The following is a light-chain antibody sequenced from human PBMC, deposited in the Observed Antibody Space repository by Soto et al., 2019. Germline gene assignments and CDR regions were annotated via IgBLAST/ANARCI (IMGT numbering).Light chain of an antibody. CDR2: NFS. V-gene: IGKV2-30*01. J-gene: IGKJ2*01. Sequence: DVLMTQSPLSLPVTLGQPASISCWSSRSLAYIDGNTYLNWFQERPGQSRMRLIHNFSNRDSRVPDRFSGSGSDDAFTLKIRRVEAEDVAVYYCMQGTLWPPYTLCQGTKLEIK. CDR1: RSLAYIDGNTY. CDR3: MQGTLWPPYT.